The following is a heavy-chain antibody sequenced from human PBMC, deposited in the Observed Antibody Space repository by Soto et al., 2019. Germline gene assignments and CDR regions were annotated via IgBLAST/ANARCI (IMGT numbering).Heavy chain of an antibody. J-gene: IGHJ6*03. CDR3: VRGTDHNNPFYMDV. V-gene: IGHV3-72*01. D-gene: IGHD1-1*01. CDR1: GFTFTDHY. Sequence: EVQLVESGGGLVQPGGSLRLSCAASGFTFTDHYMDWVRQAPGKGLEWIGRIRIKTRGYTTEYAASVTGRLTISRDDSQKSVYLQINSLKTEDTARYLCVRGTDHNNPFYMDVCGNGIMVTVSS. CDR2: IRIKTRGYTT.